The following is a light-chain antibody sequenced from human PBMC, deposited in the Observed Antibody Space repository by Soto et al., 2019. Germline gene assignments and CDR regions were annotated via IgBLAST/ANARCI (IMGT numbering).Light chain of an antibody. CDR2: DAS. V-gene: IGKV1-5*01. J-gene: IGKJ1*01. Sequence: DIQLNQSPSTLSASVGDRVTLTCRASQSLNSRLACYQHRPGKAPRLLIYDASTLESGVPSRFSGSGSGTEFTLTINNLQPDDLATYICQQYKSYSTFGRGTKV. CDR3: QQYKSYST. CDR1: QSLNSR.